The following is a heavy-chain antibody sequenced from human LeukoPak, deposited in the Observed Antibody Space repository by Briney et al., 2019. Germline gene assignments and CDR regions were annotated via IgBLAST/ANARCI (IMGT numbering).Heavy chain of an antibody. D-gene: IGHD3-16*02. J-gene: IGHJ4*02. CDR1: AFTFSRYG. Sequence: GGSLRLSCAASAFTFSRYGMHWVRQAPGKGLEWVAFIRYDGSNKHYADSVKGRFTISRDNSKNTLYLQMNSLRAEDTAVYYCARDGNIWGSYRFFDYWGQGTLVTVSS. CDR3: ARDGNIWGSYRFFDY. CDR2: IRYDGSNK. V-gene: IGHV3-30*02.